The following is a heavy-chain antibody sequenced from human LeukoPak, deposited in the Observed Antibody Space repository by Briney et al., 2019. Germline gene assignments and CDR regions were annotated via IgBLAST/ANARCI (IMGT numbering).Heavy chain of an antibody. J-gene: IGHJ4*02. D-gene: IGHD3-10*01. CDR3: ARITSAFCDQ. Sequence: SETLSLTCTVSGGSILSSSYYWGWIRQPPGKGLEWIGSIYYSGTTYYNPSLKSRVTISLDTSKNQFSLKLSSVTAADTAVYYCARITSAFCDQWGQGILVTVSS. CDR1: GGSILSSSYY. CDR2: IYYSGTT. V-gene: IGHV4-39*07.